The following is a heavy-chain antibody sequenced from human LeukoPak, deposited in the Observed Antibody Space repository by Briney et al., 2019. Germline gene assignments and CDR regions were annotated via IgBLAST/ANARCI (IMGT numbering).Heavy chain of an antibody. V-gene: IGHV1-2*02. D-gene: IGHD6-13*01. CDR1: GYTFTGYY. CDR2: INPNSGGT. J-gene: IGHJ4*02. Sequence: GASVKVSCKASGYTFTGYYMHWVRQAPGQGLEWMGWINPNSGGTNYAQKFQGRVTMTRDTSISTAYMELSRLRSDDTAVYYCARYSQRGIAAAGLYFDYWGQGTLVTVSS. CDR3: ARYSQRGIAAAGLYFDY.